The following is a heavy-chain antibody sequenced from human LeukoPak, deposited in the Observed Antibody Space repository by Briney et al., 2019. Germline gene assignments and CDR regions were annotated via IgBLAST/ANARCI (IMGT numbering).Heavy chain of an antibody. V-gene: IGHV4-30-4*08. CDR1: GGSISSGDYY. J-gene: IGHJ4*02. CDR2: IYYSGST. Sequence: PSETLSLTCTVSGGSISSGDYYWSWIRQPPGKGLEWIGYIYYSGSTYYNPSLKSRVTVSVDTSKNQFSLKLSSVTAADTAVYYCAREGHPELQIDYWGQGTLVTVSS. D-gene: IGHD1-14*01. CDR3: AREGHPELQIDY.